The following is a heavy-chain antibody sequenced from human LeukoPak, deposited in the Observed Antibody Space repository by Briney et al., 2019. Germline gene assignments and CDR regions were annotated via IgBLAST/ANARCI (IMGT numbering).Heavy chain of an antibody. Sequence: TGGSLRLSCAASGFTFTNSAMTWVRQAPGKGLEWVSTVSGSGGNTYYADSVKGRFTISRDNSENMLYLQMNSLRAQDTAVYYCAKSLAVPGSPDYWGQGTLVTVSS. CDR2: VSGSGGNT. V-gene: IGHV3-23*01. CDR1: GFTFTNSA. J-gene: IGHJ4*02. D-gene: IGHD6-19*01. CDR3: AKSLAVPGSPDY.